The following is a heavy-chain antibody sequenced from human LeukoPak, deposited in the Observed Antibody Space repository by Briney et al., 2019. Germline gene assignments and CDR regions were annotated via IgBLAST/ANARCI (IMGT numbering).Heavy chain of an antibody. D-gene: IGHD6-19*01. CDR2: IYPGDSDT. J-gene: IGHJ4*02. V-gene: IGHV5-51*01. Sequence: GESLKISCKGSGYTFATYWIAWVRPMPGKGLEWVGIIYPGDSDTRYSPSFQGQVTISADKSITTAYLQWSSLKASDTAMYYCARHVVPYSSGLAGFDYWGQGTLVTVSS. CDR3: ARHVVPYSSGLAGFDY. CDR1: GYTFATYW.